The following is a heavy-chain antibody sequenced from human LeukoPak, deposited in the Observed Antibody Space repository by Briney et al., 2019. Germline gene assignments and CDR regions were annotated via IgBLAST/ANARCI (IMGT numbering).Heavy chain of an antibody. V-gene: IGHV4-39*07. D-gene: IGHD5-18*01. CDR1: GGSISSSSYY. Sequence: SETLSLTCTVSGGSISSSSYYWGWIRQPPGKGLEWIGSIYYSGSTYYNPPLKSRVTISVDTSKNQFSLKLSSVTAADTAVYYCARSHGADTAMAHFDYWGQGTLVTVSS. CDR3: ARSHGADTAMAHFDY. J-gene: IGHJ4*02. CDR2: IYYSGST.